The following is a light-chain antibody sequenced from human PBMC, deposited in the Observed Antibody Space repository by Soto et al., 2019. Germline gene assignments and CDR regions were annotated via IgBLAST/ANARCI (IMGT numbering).Light chain of an antibody. Sequence: ILLTQSPATLSVSPGERGTLACRASQSVSSNLAWHQQRPGQAPRILIYGASTRDTGVPARFSGGGSGTEFTLTITSLQSEDFAVYWCQQYNNSPLTFGPGTRLEIK. CDR3: QQYNNSPLT. V-gene: IGKV3D-15*01. CDR1: QSVSSN. J-gene: IGKJ5*01. CDR2: GAS.